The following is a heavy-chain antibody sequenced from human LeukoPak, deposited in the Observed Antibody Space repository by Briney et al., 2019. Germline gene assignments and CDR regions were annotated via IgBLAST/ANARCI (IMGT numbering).Heavy chain of an antibody. V-gene: IGHV3-23*01. D-gene: IGHD3-9*01. Sequence: GGSLRLSCAASGFTFRNYAMHWVRQAPGKGLEWVSGIGGSGANTYYPDSVKGRFTISRDNSKNTLYLQVNSLRAEDTALYYCAEVTTGYYYYFESWGQGTVVTVSS. CDR2: IGGSGANT. CDR1: GFTFRNYA. J-gene: IGHJ4*02. CDR3: AEVTTGYYYYFES.